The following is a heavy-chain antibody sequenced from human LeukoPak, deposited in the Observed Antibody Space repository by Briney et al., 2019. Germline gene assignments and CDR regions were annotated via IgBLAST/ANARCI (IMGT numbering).Heavy chain of an antibody. V-gene: IGHV4-61*01. Sequence: SETLSLTCTVSGGSISSSSYYWSWIRQPPGKGLEWIGYIYYSGSTNYNPSLKSRVTISVDTSKNQFSLKLSSVTAADTAVYYCAREGDSSSSGQLDYWGQGTLVTVSS. J-gene: IGHJ4*02. CDR2: IYYSGST. D-gene: IGHD6-6*01. CDR1: GGSISSSSYY. CDR3: AREGDSSSSGQLDY.